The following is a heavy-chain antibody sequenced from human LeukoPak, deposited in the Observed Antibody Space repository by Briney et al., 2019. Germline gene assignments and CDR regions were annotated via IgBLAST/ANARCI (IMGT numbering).Heavy chain of an antibody. CDR1: GGSISSYY. V-gene: IGHV4-59*08. J-gene: IGHJ4*02. CDR3: ARHIGAATATLDY. CDR2: IYYSGST. D-gene: IGHD6-13*01. Sequence: SETLSLTCTVSGGSISSYYWSWIRQPPGKGLEWIGYIYYSGSTNYNPSLKSRVTISVDTSKNQFSLKLSSVTAADTAVYYCARHIGAATATLDYWGQGTLVTVSS.